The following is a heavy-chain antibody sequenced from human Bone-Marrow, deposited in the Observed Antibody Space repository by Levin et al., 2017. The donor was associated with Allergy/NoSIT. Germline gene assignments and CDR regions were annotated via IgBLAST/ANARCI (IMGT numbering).Heavy chain of an antibody. J-gene: IGHJ4*02. V-gene: IGHV3-23*01. CDR2: ISGSGGST. D-gene: IGHD4-17*01. Sequence: LSLTCAASGFTFSNYAMSWVRQAPGKGLEWVSAISGSGGSTYYADSVKGRFTISRDNSKNTLYLQMNSLRAEDTAVYYCAKGTSTVTTPDHWGQGTLVTVSS. CDR3: AKGTSTVTTPDH. CDR1: GFTFSNYA.